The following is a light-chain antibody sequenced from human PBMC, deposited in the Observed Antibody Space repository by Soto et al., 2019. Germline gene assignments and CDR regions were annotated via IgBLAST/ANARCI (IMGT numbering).Light chain of an antibody. Sequence: EIVLTQSPGTLYLSPGERATLSCRASQSVSSSYLAWYQQKPGQAPRLLIYGASSRASGIPDRFSSSGSGTDFNLPISRLEPEDFAVYYCQQYGSSPFTFRPGTKVDIK. J-gene: IGKJ3*01. CDR1: QSVSSSY. CDR2: GAS. V-gene: IGKV3-20*01. CDR3: QQYGSSPFT.